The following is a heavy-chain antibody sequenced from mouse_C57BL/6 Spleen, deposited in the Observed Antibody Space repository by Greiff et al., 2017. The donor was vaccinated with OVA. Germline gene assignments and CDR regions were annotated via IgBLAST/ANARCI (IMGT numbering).Heavy chain of an antibody. J-gene: IGHJ4*01. CDR3: ARGSTAVVAKYAMDY. Sequence: QVQLQQPGAELVKPGASVKLSCKASGYTFTSYWITWVKQRPGQGLEWIGDIYPGSGSTNYNEKFKSKATLTVDTSSSTAYMQLSSLTSEDSAVYDCARGSTAVVAKYAMDYWGQGTSVTVSS. CDR2: IYPGSGST. D-gene: IGHD1-1*01. CDR1: GYTFTSYW. V-gene: IGHV1-55*01.